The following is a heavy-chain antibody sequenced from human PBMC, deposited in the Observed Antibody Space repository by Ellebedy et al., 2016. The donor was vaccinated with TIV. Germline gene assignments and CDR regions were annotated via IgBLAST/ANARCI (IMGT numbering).Heavy chain of an antibody. J-gene: IGHJ6*02. CDR3: AKEGIGVIYYYYYGMDV. V-gene: IGHV3-11*01. D-gene: IGHD6-19*01. Sequence: GGSLRLSCAASGFTFSDYYMSWIRQAPGKGLEWVSYISSSGSTIYYADSVKGRFTISRDNSKNTLYMQMNSLRAEDTAVYYCAKEGIGVIYYYYYGMDVWGQGTTVTVSS. CDR2: ISSSGSTI. CDR1: GFTFSDYY.